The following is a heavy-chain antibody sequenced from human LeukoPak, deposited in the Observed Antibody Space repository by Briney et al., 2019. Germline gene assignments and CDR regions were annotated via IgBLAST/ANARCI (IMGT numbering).Heavy chain of an antibody. CDR2: ISWNSGSI. D-gene: IGHD3-22*01. V-gene: IGHV3-9*01. J-gene: IGHJ4*02. CDR1: GFTFDDYA. CDR3: AKDDYYDSSGVFDY. Sequence: GGSLRLSCAASGFTFDDYAMHWVRQAPGKGLEWVSGISWNSGSIGYADSVKGRFTISGDNAKNSLYLQMNSLRAEDTALYYCAKDDYYDSSGVFDYWGQGTLVTVSS.